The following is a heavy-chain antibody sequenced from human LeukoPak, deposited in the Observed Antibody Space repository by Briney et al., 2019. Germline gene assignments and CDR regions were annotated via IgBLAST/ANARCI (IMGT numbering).Heavy chain of an antibody. CDR2: IRYDGSNK. J-gene: IGHJ3*02. Sequence: PGGSLRLSCAASGFTFSNAWMSWVRQAPGKGLEWVAFIRYDGSNKYYADSVKGRFTISRDNSKNTLYLQMNSLRAEDTAVYYCAREQELEKYYYDSSGYSVGAFDIWGQGTMVTVSS. D-gene: IGHD3-22*01. V-gene: IGHV3-30*02. CDR3: AREQELEKYYYDSSGYSVGAFDI. CDR1: GFTFSNAW.